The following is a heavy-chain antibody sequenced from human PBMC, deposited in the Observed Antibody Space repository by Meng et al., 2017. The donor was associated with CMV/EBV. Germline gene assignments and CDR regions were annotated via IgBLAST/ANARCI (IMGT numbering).Heavy chain of an antibody. J-gene: IGHJ3*02. Sequence: GESLKISCAAPGFTFSDYYMSWIRQAPGKGLEWVSYISSSGSTIYYADSVKGRFTISRDNAKNSLYLQMNSLRAEDTAVYYCAVGYCSGGSCYPADAFDIWGQGTMVTVSS. V-gene: IGHV3-11*01. CDR3: AVGYCSGGSCYPADAFDI. CDR2: ISSSGSTI. CDR1: GFTFSDYY. D-gene: IGHD2-15*01.